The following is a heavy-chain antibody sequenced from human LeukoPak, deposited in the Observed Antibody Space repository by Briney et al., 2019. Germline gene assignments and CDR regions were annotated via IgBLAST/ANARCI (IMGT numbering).Heavy chain of an antibody. V-gene: IGHV4-4*02. Sequence: SETLSLTCAVSGGSISSSNWWSWVRQPPGKGLEWIGEIYHSGSTNYNPSLKSRVTISVDTSKNQFSLKLSSVTAADTAVYYCARDSATSGYSSSWYWFDPWGQGTLVTVSS. CDR3: ARDSATSGYSSSWYWFDP. CDR2: IYHSGST. J-gene: IGHJ5*02. CDR1: GGSISSSNW. D-gene: IGHD6-13*01.